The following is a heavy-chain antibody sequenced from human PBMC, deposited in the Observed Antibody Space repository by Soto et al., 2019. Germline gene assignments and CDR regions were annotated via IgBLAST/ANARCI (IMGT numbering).Heavy chain of an antibody. D-gene: IGHD1-26*01. CDR3: AQTRPGEWEVPN. CDR2: ISYDGSNK. Sequence: GGSLRLSCAASGFTFSSYGMHWVRQAPGKGLEWVAVISYDGSNKYYADSVKGRFTISRDNSKNTLYLQMNSLRAEDTAVYYCAQTRPGEWEVPNWGQGTLVTVSS. CDR1: GFTFSSYG. V-gene: IGHV3-30*03. J-gene: IGHJ4*02.